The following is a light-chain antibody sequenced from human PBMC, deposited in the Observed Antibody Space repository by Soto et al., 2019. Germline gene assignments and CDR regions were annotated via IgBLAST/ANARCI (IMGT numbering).Light chain of an antibody. Sequence: QSVLTQPRSVSGSPGQSVTISCTGTSSDIGSYNYVSWYQQHPGKAPKLMIYDVTKRPSGVPDRFSGSKSGNTASLAISGLQAEDEADYYCCSYAGVDAYVFGTGTKLTVL. CDR3: CSYAGVDAYV. CDR1: SSDIGSYNY. CDR2: DVT. V-gene: IGLV2-11*01. J-gene: IGLJ1*01.